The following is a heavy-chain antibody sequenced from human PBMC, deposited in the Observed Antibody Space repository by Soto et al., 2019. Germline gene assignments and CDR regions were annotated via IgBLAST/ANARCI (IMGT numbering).Heavy chain of an antibody. CDR3: ARTSLVVAAATREDY. CDR1: GFTFSSYW. Sequence: EVQLVESGGALVQPGGSLRLSCAASGFTFSSYWMHWVRQAPGKGLVWVSRINSDGSSTSYADSVKGRFTISRDNAKNTLYLQRNSLSAEDTAVYYCARTSLVVAAATREDYWGQGTLVTVSS. J-gene: IGHJ4*02. V-gene: IGHV3-74*01. D-gene: IGHD2-15*01. CDR2: INSDGSST.